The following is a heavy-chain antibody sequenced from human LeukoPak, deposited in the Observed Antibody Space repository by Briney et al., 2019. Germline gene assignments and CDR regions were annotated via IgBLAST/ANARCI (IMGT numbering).Heavy chain of an antibody. V-gene: IGHV1-69*05. D-gene: IGHD3-22*01. CDR3: ARAAWLPSYFDY. J-gene: IGHJ4*02. CDR2: IIPIFGTA. Sequence: GASVKVSCKASGGTFSSYAISWVRQAPGQGLEWMGGIIPIFGTANYAQKLQGRVTMTTDTSTSTAYMELRSLRSDDTAVYYCARAAWLPSYFDYWGQGTLVTVSS. CDR1: GGTFSSYA.